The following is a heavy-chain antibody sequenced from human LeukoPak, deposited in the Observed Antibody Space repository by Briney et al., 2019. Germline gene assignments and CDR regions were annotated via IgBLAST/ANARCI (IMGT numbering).Heavy chain of an antibody. CDR2: ISSDGSDK. J-gene: IGHJ4*02. D-gene: IGHD1-26*01. V-gene: IGHV3-30*18. CDR3: AKDKGREGDY. Sequence: GGSLRLSCAASGFTFSDYYMSWIRQAPGKGLDWVAVISSDGSDKYYADSVKGRFTISRDNSKNTLYLQMNSLRAEDTAVYYCAKDKGREGDYWGQGNLVTVSS. CDR1: GFTFSDYY.